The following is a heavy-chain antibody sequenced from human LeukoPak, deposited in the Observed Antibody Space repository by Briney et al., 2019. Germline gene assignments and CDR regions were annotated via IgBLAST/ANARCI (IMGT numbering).Heavy chain of an antibody. CDR3: ARGLAGVGGATYDAFDI. CDR1: GGSITSGDYY. V-gene: IGHV4-34*01. D-gene: IGHD1-26*01. Sequence: SETLSLTCTVSGGSITSGDYYWSWIRQPPGKGLERIGEINHSGSTNYNPSLKSRVTISVDTSKNQFSLKLSSVTAADTAVYYCARGLAGVGGATYDAFDIWGQGTMVTVSS. J-gene: IGHJ3*02. CDR2: INHSGST.